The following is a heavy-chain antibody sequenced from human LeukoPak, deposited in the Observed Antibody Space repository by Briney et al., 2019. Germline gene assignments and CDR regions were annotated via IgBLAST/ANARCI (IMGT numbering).Heavy chain of an antibody. V-gene: IGHV3-21*01. D-gene: IGHD2-2*01. J-gene: IGHJ3*02. CDR1: GFTFSIYS. Sequence: PGGSLRLSCAASGFTFSIYSMNWVRQAPGKGLEWVSSISSTGSHIYYADSVQGRFTMSRDNAKNSLYLQMNSLRVEDTAIYYCARSPTLRDIVGVPAASDAFDIWGQGTLVTVSS. CDR2: ISSTGSHI. CDR3: ARSPTLRDIVGVPAASDAFDI.